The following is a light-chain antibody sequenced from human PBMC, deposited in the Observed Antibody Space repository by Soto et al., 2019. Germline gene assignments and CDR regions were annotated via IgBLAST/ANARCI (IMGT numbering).Light chain of an antibody. CDR1: QTVRSN. CDR2: GAS. V-gene: IGKV3D-15*01. J-gene: IGKJ1*01. CDR3: QQYSSRST. Sequence: EIVMTQSPAILSVSPGERATLSCRASQTVRSNLAWFQQKPGQAPRLLIYGASTRGTGVPDRFSGSGSGTDFTLTISRLEPEDFATYYCQQYSSRSTFGQGTKVDIK.